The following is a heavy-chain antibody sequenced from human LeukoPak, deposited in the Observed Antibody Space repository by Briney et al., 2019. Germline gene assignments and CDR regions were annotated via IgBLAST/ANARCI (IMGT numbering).Heavy chain of an antibody. CDR2: ISSSGSHI. CDR1: EFTLSSYE. J-gene: IGHJ4*02. CDR3: ARGGGDY. Sequence: PGGSLRLSCAASEFTLSSYEMNWVRQAPGKGLEWVSYISSSGSHIYYADSVKGRFTISRDSDKNSLYLQMNSLRGEDTAVYYCARGGGDYWGQGTLVTVSS. V-gene: IGHV3-48*03.